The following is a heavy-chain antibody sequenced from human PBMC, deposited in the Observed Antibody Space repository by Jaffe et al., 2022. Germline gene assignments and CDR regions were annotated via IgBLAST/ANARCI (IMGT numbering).Heavy chain of an antibody. CDR1: GFTFSDYY. D-gene: IGHD3-3*01. V-gene: IGHV3-11*01. CDR3: ARDQGAGSDQIRFLEWLAIPADNWFDP. J-gene: IGHJ5*02. CDR2: ISSSGSTI. Sequence: QVQLVESGGGLVKPGGSLRLSCAASGFTFSDYYMSWIRQAPGKGLEWVSYISSSGSTIYYADSVKGRFTISRDNAKNSLYLQMNSLRAEDTAVYYCARDQGAGSDQIRFLEWLAIPADNWFDPWGQGTLVTVSS.